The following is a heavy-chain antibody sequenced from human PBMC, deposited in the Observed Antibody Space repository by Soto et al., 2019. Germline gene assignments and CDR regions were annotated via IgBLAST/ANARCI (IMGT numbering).Heavy chain of an antibody. CDR3: ARVMPGHIVVVTAMSGGFDP. Sequence: QVQLQESGPGLVKPSETLSLTCTVSGGSVSNGSYYWSWIRQPPGKGLEWIGYIYYSGSTNYNPSLKSRVTISVDTSKNQFSLKLSSVTAADTAVYYCARVMPGHIVVVTAMSGGFDPWGQGTLVTVSS. J-gene: IGHJ5*02. V-gene: IGHV4-61*01. CDR2: IYYSGST. D-gene: IGHD2-21*02. CDR1: GGSVSNGSYY.